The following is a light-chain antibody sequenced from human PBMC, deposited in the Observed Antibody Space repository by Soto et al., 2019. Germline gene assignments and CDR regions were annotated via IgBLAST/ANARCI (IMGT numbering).Light chain of an antibody. J-gene: IGKJ1*01. Sequence: EIVITQSPSTLSLSPAETSTLSCRASQSLTSYLAWYQQKPDQAPRLLIYGISTRATDIPARFSGSGSGTDFTLTISSLEPEDFAVFYCQQRSIWPWTFGQGTKVDIK. CDR1: QSLTSY. V-gene: IGKV3-11*01. CDR3: QQRSIWPWT. CDR2: GIS.